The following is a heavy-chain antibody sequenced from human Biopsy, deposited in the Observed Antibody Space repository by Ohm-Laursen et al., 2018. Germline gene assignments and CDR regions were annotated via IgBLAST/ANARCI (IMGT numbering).Heavy chain of an antibody. CDR2: IDPKSGGT. J-gene: IGHJ5*01. V-gene: IGHV1-2*02. CDR3: ARELGDFWGGRQFDF. D-gene: IGHD3-3*01. Sequence: ASVKVSCNASGYTFTGYHVHWVRQAPGQGLEWMGWIDPKSGGTNYAQKFQGRVTMTRHTSISTTYMELRRLTSDDTAVFYCARELGDFWGGRQFDFWGQGTLVTVSS. CDR1: GYTFTGYH.